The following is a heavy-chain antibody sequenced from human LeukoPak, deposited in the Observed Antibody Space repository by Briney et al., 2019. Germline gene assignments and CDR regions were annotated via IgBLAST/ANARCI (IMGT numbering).Heavy chain of an antibody. D-gene: IGHD3-3*01. V-gene: IGHV3-11*04. CDR1: GFTLSDYY. J-gene: IGHJ4*02. CDR2: ISGSSSTI. CDR3: ARERGYDSWSGSRVLFDH. Sequence: GGSLRLSCAASGFTLSDYYMSWIRQAPGKGLEWVSYISGSSSTIYYADSVKGRFSISRDNAKNSLYLQMNSLRAEDTAVYYCARERGYDSWSGSRVLFDHWGQGTLVTVSS.